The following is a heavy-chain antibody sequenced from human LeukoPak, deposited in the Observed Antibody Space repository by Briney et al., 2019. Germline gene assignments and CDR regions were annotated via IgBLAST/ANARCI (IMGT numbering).Heavy chain of an antibody. CDR2: IKNKTDCGTT. Sequence: PGGCLRLLRGACGFPFRNGWKSWVPQASGKGRGGGGRIKNKTDCGTTNHAAPAKGIFTISRDDSKNTLYLQMNSLKTEDTAVYYCTTDVLYSSGWWSFDYWGQGTLVTVSS. J-gene: IGHJ4*02. CDR1: GFPFRNGW. D-gene: IGHD6-19*01. V-gene: IGHV3-15*01. CDR3: TTDVLYSSGWWSFDY.